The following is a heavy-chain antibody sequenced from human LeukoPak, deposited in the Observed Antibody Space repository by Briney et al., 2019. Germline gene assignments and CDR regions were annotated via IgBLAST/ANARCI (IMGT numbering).Heavy chain of an antibody. Sequence: ESLNISFTGSGYSFTSYWIGWVRQMPGKGLEWMGIIYPGDSDTRYSPSFQGRVTISADKSISTAYLQWSSLKASDTAMYYCGGALPHDAFDIWGQGTMVTVSS. CDR3: GGALPHDAFDI. D-gene: IGHD6-25*01. V-gene: IGHV5-51*01. CDR2: IYPGDSDT. CDR1: GYSFTSYW. J-gene: IGHJ3*02.